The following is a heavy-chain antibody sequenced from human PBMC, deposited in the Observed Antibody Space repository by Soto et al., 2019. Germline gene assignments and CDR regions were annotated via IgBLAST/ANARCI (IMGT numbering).Heavy chain of an antibody. V-gene: IGHV3-23*01. CDR3: AKDRYIVVVPAAIGPRGGVSPRDDDAFDI. Sequence: GGSLRLSCAASGFTFSSYAMSWVRQAPGKGLEWVSAISGSGGSTYYADSVKGRFTISRDNSKNTLYLQMNSLRAEDTAVYYCAKDRYIVVVPAAIGPRGGVSPRDDDAFDIWGQGTMVTVSS. CDR2: ISGSGGST. CDR1: GFTFSSYA. J-gene: IGHJ3*02. D-gene: IGHD2-2*02.